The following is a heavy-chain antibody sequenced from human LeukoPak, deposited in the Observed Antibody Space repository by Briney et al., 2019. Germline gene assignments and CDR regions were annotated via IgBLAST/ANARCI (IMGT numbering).Heavy chain of an antibody. CDR3: ARSDPQYYYDSSGYSYLLEFFQR. CDR1: GFTFSSNG. CDR2: IWYDGSNK. V-gene: IGHV3-33*01. J-gene: IGHJ1*01. Sequence: QPGGSVRLSCAASGFTFSSNGMHWVGQAPGKGLEWVAVIWYDGSNKYYADSVKGRFTISRDNSKNTLSLQMNSLRGEDTAVYYCARSDPQYYYDSSGYSYLLEFFQRCGQRSLVTVSS. D-gene: IGHD3-22*01.